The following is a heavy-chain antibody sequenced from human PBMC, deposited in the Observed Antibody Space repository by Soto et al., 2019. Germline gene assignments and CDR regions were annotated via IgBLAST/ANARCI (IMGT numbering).Heavy chain of an antibody. Sequence: GSLSLSCXATGFMLGTYWMSCVRQAPGKGLEWVANIKHDGNEKYYADSVKGRFTVSRDNVKNFLHLQMSSLRGDDTGVYFCVRATLSWGHYYFRGLDVWGQGTTVTVSS. CDR2: IKHDGNEK. CDR1: GFMLGTYW. CDR3: VRATLSWGHYYFRGLDV. D-gene: IGHD3-22*01. J-gene: IGHJ6*02. V-gene: IGHV3-7*01.